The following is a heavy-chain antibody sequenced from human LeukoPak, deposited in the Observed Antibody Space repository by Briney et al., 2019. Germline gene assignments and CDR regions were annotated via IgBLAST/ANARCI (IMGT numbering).Heavy chain of an antibody. CDR3: VRDKYTSGFAY. CDR1: GFTFANYA. D-gene: IGHD6-19*01. V-gene: IGHV3-23*01. CDR2: VRGSGDDT. Sequence: GGSLRLSCAASGFTFANYAMSWVRQAPGKGLEWVSAVRGSGDDTFYADSVKGRFTISRDNSNSTLYLQLNSLTDEDTAVYYCVRDKYTSGFAYWGQGTPVTVSS. J-gene: IGHJ4*02.